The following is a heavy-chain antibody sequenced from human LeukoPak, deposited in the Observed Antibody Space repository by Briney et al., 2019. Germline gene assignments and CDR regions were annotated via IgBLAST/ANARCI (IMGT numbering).Heavy chain of an antibody. CDR3: ATCRDGYNDFDY. D-gene: IGHD5-24*01. Sequence: PSETLSLTCTVSGGSISSSSYYWGWIRQPPGKGLEWIGSIYYSGSTYYNPSLKSRVTISVDTSKNQFSLKLSSVTAADTAVYYCATCRDGYNDFDYWGQGTLVTVSS. J-gene: IGHJ4*02. V-gene: IGHV4-39*07. CDR1: GGSISSSSYY. CDR2: IYYSGST.